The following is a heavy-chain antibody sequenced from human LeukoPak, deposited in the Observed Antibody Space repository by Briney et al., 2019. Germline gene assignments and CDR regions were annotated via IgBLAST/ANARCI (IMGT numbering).Heavy chain of an antibody. CDR1: GFTFSSYA. V-gene: IGHV3-30-3*01. CDR2: ISYDGSNK. Sequence: GRSLRLSCAASGFTFSSYAMHWVRQAPGKGLEWVAVISYDGSNKYYADSVKGRFTISRDNSKNTLYLQMNSLRAEDTAVYYCARYGGSIDYWGQGTLVTVSS. CDR3: ARYGGSIDY. D-gene: IGHD4-23*01. J-gene: IGHJ4*02.